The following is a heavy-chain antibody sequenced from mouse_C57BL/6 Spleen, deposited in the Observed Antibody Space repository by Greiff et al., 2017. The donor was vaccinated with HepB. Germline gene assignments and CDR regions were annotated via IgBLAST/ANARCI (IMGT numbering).Heavy chain of an antibody. CDR1: GYTFTSYW. Sequence: QVQLQQSGAELVKPGASVKLSCKASGYTFTSYWMHWVKQRPGQGLEWIGMIHPNSGSTNYNEKFKSKATLTVDKSSSTAYMQLSSLTSEDSAVYYCARSDGNYVAWFAYWGQGTLVTVSA. CDR2: IHPNSGST. D-gene: IGHD2-1*01. V-gene: IGHV1-64*01. CDR3: ARSDGNYVAWFAY. J-gene: IGHJ3*01.